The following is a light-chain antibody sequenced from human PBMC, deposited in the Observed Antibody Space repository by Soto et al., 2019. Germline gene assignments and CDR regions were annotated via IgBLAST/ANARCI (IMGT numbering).Light chain of an antibody. V-gene: IGKV3-11*01. CDR3: QQRSNWPLT. Sequence: EIVLTQSPVTLSLSPGERATLSCRASQSVTSFLAWYQQKPGQAPRLLIYDVSQRATGIPVRFSGSGSGTDFTLTISSLEPEDFAVYYCQQRSNWPLTFGGGTKVEIK. CDR1: QSVTSF. CDR2: DVS. J-gene: IGKJ4*01.